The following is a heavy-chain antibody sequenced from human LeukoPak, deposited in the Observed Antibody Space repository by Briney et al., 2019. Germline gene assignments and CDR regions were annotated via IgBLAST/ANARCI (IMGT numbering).Heavy chain of an antibody. CDR2: IRYDGSNK. D-gene: IGHD3-3*01. CDR3: VQVQAGYESEYFQH. V-gene: IGHV3-30*02. Sequence: PGGSLRLSCAASGFSFDDYGMSWVRPAPGNGVEWGAFIRYDGSNKYYADSVKGRFTISRDNSKNTLYLQMNSLRAADMAVYSCVQVQAGYESEYFQHWGQGTLVTVSS. CDR1: GFSFDDYG. J-gene: IGHJ1*01.